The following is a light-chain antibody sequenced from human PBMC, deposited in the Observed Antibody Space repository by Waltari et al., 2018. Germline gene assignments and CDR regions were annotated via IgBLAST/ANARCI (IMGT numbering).Light chain of an antibody. CDR1: QSVHIN. CDR2: DAS. V-gene: IGKV3-15*01. CDR3: QQYHDWPLT. J-gene: IGKJ4*01. Sequence: EIVMTQSPATLSVSPGERATLSCRASQSVHINLAWYQQEPGQAPRLLVYDASTRATGIPARFGGSGSGTEFTLTISSLQSEDFAVYSCQQYHDWPLTFAGGTKVEIK.